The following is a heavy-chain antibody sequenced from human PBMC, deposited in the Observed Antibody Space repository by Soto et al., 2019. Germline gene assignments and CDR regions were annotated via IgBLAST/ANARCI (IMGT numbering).Heavy chain of an antibody. D-gene: IGHD5-12*01. V-gene: IGHV2-5*02. Sequence: QITLKESGPTLVRPTQTLTLTCTFSGFSLSTTGAAVAWIRQPPGEALEWLALIYWDDDKRYNSSLKSRLTITKDTSRDQVVRAMTNMEPMDTATYFCAHRQRGPRDFWGPGILVTVSS. CDR3: AHRQRGPRDF. CDR1: GFSLSTTGAA. CDR2: IYWDDDK. J-gene: IGHJ4*02.